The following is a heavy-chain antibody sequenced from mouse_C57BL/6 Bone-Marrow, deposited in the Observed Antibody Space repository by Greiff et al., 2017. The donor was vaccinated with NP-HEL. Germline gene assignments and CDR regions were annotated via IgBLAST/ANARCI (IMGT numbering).Heavy chain of an antibody. CDR2: IYPRSGNT. Sequence: QVQLQQSGAELARPGASVKLSCKASGYTFTSYGISWVKQRTGQGLEWIGEIYPRSGNTYYNEKFKGKATLTADKSSSTAYMELRSLTSEDSAVYFCARPIITTVVAYWYFDVWGTGTTVTVSS. V-gene: IGHV1-81*01. J-gene: IGHJ1*03. CDR1: GYTFTSYG. CDR3: ARPIITTVVAYWYFDV. D-gene: IGHD1-1*01.